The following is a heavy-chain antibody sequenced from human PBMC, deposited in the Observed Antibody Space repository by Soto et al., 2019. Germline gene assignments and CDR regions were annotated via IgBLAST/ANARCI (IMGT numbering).Heavy chain of an antibody. J-gene: IGHJ6*02. CDR3: ATLKGVPAALLYYGMDV. Sequence: QVQLVQSGAEVKKPGSSVKVSCKASGGTFSSYTISWVRQAPGQGLEWMGRIIPILGIANYAQKFQGRVTITADKSTSTASMELSSLRSEDTAVYYCATLKGVPAALLYYGMDVWGQGTTVTVSS. D-gene: IGHD2-2*02. CDR2: IIPILGIA. CDR1: GGTFSSYT. V-gene: IGHV1-69*02.